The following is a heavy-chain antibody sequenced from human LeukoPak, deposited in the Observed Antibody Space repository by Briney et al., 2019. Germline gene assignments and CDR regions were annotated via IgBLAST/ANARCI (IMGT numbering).Heavy chain of an antibody. CDR3: ARSSGYYYVDS. J-gene: IGHJ4*02. D-gene: IGHD3-22*01. Sequence: PSETLSLTCTVSGGSISSYYWSWLRQPPGKGLEWIGYIYYSGSTNYNPSLKSRVTISVDTSKNQFSLKLSSVTAADTAVYYCARSSGYYYVDSWGQGTLVTVSS. CDR2: IYYSGST. V-gene: IGHV4-59*01. CDR1: GGSISSYY.